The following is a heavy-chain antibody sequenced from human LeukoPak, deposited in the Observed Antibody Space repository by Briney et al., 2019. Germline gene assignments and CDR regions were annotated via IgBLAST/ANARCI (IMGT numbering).Heavy chain of an antibody. CDR2: IGTAGDT. J-gene: IGHJ5*02. V-gene: IGHV3-13*01. D-gene: IGHD5-12*01. CDR3: ARGGNGYESNWFDP. CDR1: GFTFSSYD. Sequence: GVSLRLSCAASGFTFSSYDMHWVRQATGKGLEWVSAIGTAGDTYYPGSVKGRFTISRENAKNSLYLQMNSLRAGDTAVYYCARGGNGYESNWFDPWGQGTLVTVSS.